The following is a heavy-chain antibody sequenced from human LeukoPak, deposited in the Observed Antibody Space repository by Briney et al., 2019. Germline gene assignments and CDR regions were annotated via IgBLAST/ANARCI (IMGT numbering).Heavy chain of an antibody. CDR2: ISADSATT. CDR3: AKAVTGINLPTDY. CDR1: GFNFGSYS. V-gene: IGHV3-23*01. D-gene: IGHD6-19*01. J-gene: IGHJ4*02. Sequence: GGSLRLSCAASGFNFGSYSMTWVRQAPGKGLEWVSVISADSATTFYADSVKGRFTISRDNSKNTLYLQMNSLRAEDTAVYYCAKAVTGINLPTDYWGPGTLVTVSS.